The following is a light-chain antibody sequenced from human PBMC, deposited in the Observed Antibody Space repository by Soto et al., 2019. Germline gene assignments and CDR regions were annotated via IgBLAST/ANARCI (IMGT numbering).Light chain of an antibody. CDR3: QQYYSYPPT. J-gene: IGKJ5*01. V-gene: IGKV1-8*01. Sequence: AIRMTQSPSSFSASTGDRVTITCRASQGISSYLAWYQQKPGKAPKLLIYAASTLQSGVPSRFSGSGSGTDCTLTISCLQSEDFATYYCQQYYSYPPTFGQGTRLES. CDR2: AAS. CDR1: QGISSY.